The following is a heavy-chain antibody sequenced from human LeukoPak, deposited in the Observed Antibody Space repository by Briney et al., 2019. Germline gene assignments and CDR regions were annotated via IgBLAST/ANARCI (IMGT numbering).Heavy chain of an antibody. CDR1: GGSFSGYY. J-gene: IGHJ4*02. CDR3: ARVTGYDFWSGYYGPYFDY. CDR2: INHSGST. Sequence: SETLSLTCAVYGGSFSGYYWSWIRQPTGKGLEWIGEINHSGSTNYNPSLKSRVTISVDTSKNQFSLKLSSVTAADTAVYYCARVTGYDFWSGYYGPYFDYWGQGTLVTVSS. V-gene: IGHV4-34*01. D-gene: IGHD3-3*01.